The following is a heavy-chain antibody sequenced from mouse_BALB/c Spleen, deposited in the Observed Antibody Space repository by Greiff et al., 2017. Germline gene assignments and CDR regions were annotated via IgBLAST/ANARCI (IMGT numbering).Heavy chain of an antibody. D-gene: IGHD2-1*01. V-gene: IGHV5-17*02. CDR1: GFTFSSFG. CDR3: AKESYGNYGAMDY. Sequence: EVQGVESGGGLVQPGGSRKLSCAASGFTFSSFGMHWVRQAPEKGLEWVAYISSGSSTIYYADTVKGRFTISRDNPKNTLFLQMTSLRSEDTAMYYCAKESYGNYGAMDYWGQGTSVTVSS. J-gene: IGHJ4*01. CDR2: ISSGSSTI.